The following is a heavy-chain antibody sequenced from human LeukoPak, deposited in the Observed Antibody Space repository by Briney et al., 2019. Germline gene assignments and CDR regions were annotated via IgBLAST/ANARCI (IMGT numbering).Heavy chain of an antibody. CDR2: IYTSGST. V-gene: IGHV4-4*07. D-gene: IGHD5-18*01. J-gene: IGHJ4*02. CDR1: GGSISSYY. Sequence: SETLSLTCTVSGGSISSYYWSWIRQPAGKGLEWIGRIYTSGSTNYNPSLKSRVTMSVDTSKNQFSLKLSSVTAADTAVYYCARDGRGYSYGYYDYWGQGTLVTVSS. CDR3: ARDGRGYSYGYYDY.